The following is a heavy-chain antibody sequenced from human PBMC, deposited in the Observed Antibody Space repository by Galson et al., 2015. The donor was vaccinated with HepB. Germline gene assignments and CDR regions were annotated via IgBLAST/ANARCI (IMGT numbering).Heavy chain of an antibody. CDR2: ISDDGRNK. CDR3: AKGAYRNILMSGGWFGP. CDR1: GFSFSDSG. D-gene: IGHD3-10*02. V-gene: IGHV3-30*18. J-gene: IGHJ5*02. Sequence: SLRLSCAASGFSFSDSGLHWVRQAPGKGLEWVAGISDDGRNKNFADSVGGRFTISRDNSKSTLFLQMNSLRVEDTAVYFCAKGAYRNILMSGGWFGPWGQGTVVIVSS.